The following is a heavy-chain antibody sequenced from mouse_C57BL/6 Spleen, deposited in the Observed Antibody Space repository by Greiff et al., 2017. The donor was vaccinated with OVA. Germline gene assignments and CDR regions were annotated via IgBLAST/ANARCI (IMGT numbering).Heavy chain of an antibody. CDR3: TREGLGRHYFDY. CDR2: ISSGGDYT. Sequence: EVKVEESGEGLVKPGGSLKLSCAASGFTFSSYAMSWVRQTPEKRLAWVAYISSGGDYTYYADTVKGRFTISRDNARNTLYLQMSSLKSEDTAMYYCTREGLGRHYFDYWGQGTTLTVSS. CDR1: GFTFSSYA. V-gene: IGHV5-9-1*02. J-gene: IGHJ2*01. D-gene: IGHD4-1*01.